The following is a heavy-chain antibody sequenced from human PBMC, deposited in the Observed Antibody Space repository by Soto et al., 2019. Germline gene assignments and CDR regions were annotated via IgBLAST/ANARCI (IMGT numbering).Heavy chain of an antibody. CDR2: ISSSGSTI. D-gene: IGHD7-27*01. V-gene: IGHV3-11*01. CDR3: AKREWLALFNWGQGTLVTLSSGKGDLQMNSLRAEDTAVYCCAREAGYYGSGSLGKTDF. CDR1: GLTKSVYY. J-gene: IGHJ4*02. Sequence: WAGGGLTKSVYYISWLRVATRKGLEWVSYISSSGSTIYYADSVKGRFTMSRDNSKNTLYLQMNGLRAEDTAVYYRAKREWLALFNWGQGTLVTLSSGKGDLQMNSLRAEDTAVYCCAREAGYYGSGSLGKTDFWGQGTLVTVPS.